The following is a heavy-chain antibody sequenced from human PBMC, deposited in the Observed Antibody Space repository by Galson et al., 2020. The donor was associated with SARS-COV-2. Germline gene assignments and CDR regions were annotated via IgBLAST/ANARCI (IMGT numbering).Heavy chain of an antibody. J-gene: IGHJ6*03. CDR3: ARVPIAARRFGVAYYYYMDV. V-gene: IGHV4-34*01. CDR1: GGSFSDFY. CDR2: INHGGST. Sequence: SETLSLTCAVYGGSFSDFYWSWIRQPPGKGLEWIGEINHGGSTNYNPSLKSRVTISVDTSKNQFSLRLSSVTAADTAVYYCARVPIAARRFGVAYYYYMDVWGKGTTVTVSS. D-gene: IGHD6-6*01.